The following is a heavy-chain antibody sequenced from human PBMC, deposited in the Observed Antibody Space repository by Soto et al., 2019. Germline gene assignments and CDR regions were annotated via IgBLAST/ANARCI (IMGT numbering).Heavy chain of an antibody. D-gene: IGHD6-6*01. V-gene: IGHV3-30-3*01. CDR3: ARDEQLALDY. Sequence: QVQLVESGGGVVQPGRSLGLSYAASGFTFSSYAMHWVRQAPGKGLEWVAVISYEGSNKYYADSVKGRFTISRDNSKDTLYLQMNSLRAEDTAVYYCARDEQLALDYWGQGTLVTVSS. CDR2: ISYEGSNK. J-gene: IGHJ4*02. CDR1: GFTFSSYA.